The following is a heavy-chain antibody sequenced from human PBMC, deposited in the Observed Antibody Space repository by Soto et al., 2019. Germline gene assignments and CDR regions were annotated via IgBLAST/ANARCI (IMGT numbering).Heavy chain of an antibody. CDR3: ARDVGRVGTSGE. CDR2: INSDGSNT. Sequence: EVQLVESGGGLAQTGGSLRLSCAASGFTFSSYWMHWVRQAPGKGPVWVSRINSDGSNTDYADSVKGRFTISRDNAKNTLFLQMNSLRAEDTAVYYCARDVGRVGTSGEWGQGTLVTVSS. V-gene: IGHV3-74*01. D-gene: IGHD1-26*01. CDR1: GFTFSSYW. J-gene: IGHJ1*01.